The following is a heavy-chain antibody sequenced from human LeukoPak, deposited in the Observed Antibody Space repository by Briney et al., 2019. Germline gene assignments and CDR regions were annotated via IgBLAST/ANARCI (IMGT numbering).Heavy chain of an antibody. CDR2: IYYSGST. D-gene: IGHD5-18*01. V-gene: IGHV4-59*01. Sequence: SETLSLTCTVSGVSISSYYWSWIRQPPGKGLEWIGYIYYSGSTNYNPSLKSRVTISVDTSKNQFSLKLSSVTAADTAVYYCARDGGRGYSYGSDTFHIWGQGSMVTVSS. J-gene: IGHJ3*02. CDR3: ARDGGRGYSYGSDTFHI. CDR1: GVSISSYY.